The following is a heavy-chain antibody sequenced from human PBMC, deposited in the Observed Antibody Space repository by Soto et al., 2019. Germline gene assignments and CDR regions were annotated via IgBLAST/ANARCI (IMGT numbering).Heavy chain of an antibody. CDR2: ISGSGGST. Sequence: PGGSLRLSCAASGFTFSSYAMSWVRQAPGKGLEWVSAISGSGGSTYYADSVKGRFAISRDNSKNTLYLQMNSLRAEDTAVYYCAKDGYSYGSFGYWGQGTLVTVSS. V-gene: IGHV3-23*01. CDR3: AKDGYSYGSFGY. D-gene: IGHD5-18*01. CDR1: GFTFSSYA. J-gene: IGHJ4*02.